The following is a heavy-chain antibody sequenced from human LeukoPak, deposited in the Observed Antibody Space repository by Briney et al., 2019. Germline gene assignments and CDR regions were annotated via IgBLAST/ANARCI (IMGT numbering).Heavy chain of an antibody. CDR1: GFTFSSKS. V-gene: IGHV3-23*01. CDR2: IGGNGVDT. Sequence: GGSLRLSCAASGFTFSSKSMTWVRQAPGKGLEWVSAIGGNGVDTFYADSVKGRFTISRDNSRNTLYLQMNSLRAEDTAIYYCARDERLLSFLKWGQGTLVTVSS. J-gene: IGHJ4*02. CDR3: ARDERLLSFLK. D-gene: IGHD3-3*01.